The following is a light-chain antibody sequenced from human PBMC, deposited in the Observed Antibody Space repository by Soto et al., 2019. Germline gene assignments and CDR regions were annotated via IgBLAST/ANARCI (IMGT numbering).Light chain of an antibody. V-gene: IGKV3-11*01. CDR1: QSVSSY. CDR3: QQRSNWPLT. CDR2: DAS. Sequence: EIVLTQSPATLSLSPGERATLSCRASQSVSSYLAWYQQKPGQAPRLLIYDASNRATGIPARFSGSGSGTDFPLTVSSLEHEDFAVYYWQQRSNWPLTFGGGTKVEIK. J-gene: IGKJ4*01.